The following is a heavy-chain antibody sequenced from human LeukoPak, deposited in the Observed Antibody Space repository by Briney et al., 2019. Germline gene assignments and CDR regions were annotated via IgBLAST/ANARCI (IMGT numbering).Heavy chain of an antibody. CDR1: GFTFSSYA. V-gene: IGHV3-23*01. D-gene: IGHD3-22*01. CDR3: AKELRNYDSSGYYDY. J-gene: IGHJ4*02. Sequence: PGGSLRLSCAASGFTFSSYAMSWVRQAPGKGLEWVSEISSGGGNTYYTDSVKGRFTISRANSKNTLYLQMNSLRAEDTAVYYCAKELRNYDSSGYYDYRGQGTLVTVSS. CDR2: ISSGGGNT.